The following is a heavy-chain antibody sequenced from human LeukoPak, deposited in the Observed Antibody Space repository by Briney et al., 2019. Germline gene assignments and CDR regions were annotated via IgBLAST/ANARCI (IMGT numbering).Heavy chain of an antibody. CDR2: ISWNSGSI. CDR1: GFTFDDYA. CDR3: AKDQGYSYGYGGLDY. D-gene: IGHD5-18*01. J-gene: IGHJ4*02. V-gene: IGHV3-9*01. Sequence: GGSLRLSCAASGFTFDDYAMHWVRQAPGKGLEWVSGISWNSGSIGYADSVKGRFTISRDNAKNSLYLQMNSLGAEDTALYYCAKDQGYSYGYGGLDYWGQGTLVTVSS.